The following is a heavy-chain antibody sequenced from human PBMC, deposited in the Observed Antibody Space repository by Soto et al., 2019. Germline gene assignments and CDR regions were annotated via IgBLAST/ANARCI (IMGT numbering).Heavy chain of an antibody. CDR3: ARRYCSSTSCYNYFDY. V-gene: IGHV1-2*04. D-gene: IGHD2-2*02. CDR1: GYTFTGYY. J-gene: IGHJ4*02. CDR2: INPNSGGT. Sequence: ASVKVSCKASGYTFTGYYMHWVRQAPGQGLEWMGWINPNSGGTNYAQKFQGWVTMTRDTSISTAYMELSRLRSDDTAVYYCARRYCSSTSCYNYFDYWGQGTLVTVSS.